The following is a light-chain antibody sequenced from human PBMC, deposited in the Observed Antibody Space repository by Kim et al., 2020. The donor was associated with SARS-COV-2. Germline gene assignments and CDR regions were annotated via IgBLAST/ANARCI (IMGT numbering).Light chain of an antibody. CDR2: KAS. V-gene: IGKV1-5*03. J-gene: IGKJ2*01. CDR1: QSSSDW. CDR3: QHYNSYPYT. Sequence: ASVGDSVTITCRASQSSSDWLAWYQQKPGKAPNLLIYKASTLESGVPSRFSGIGSGTEFSLTISSLQPDDFATYYCQHYNSYPYTFGQGTKLEI.